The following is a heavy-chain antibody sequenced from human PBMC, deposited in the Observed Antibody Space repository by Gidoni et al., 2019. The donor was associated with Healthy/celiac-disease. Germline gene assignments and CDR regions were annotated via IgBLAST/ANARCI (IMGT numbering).Heavy chain of an antibody. CDR3: ARDRTDSGSYYYYYYYMDV. Sequence: QVQLQESGPGLVKPSQTLSLTCTVAGGSISSGRHYWSCIRQPAGKGLEGIGPIYTSGSTSYNPSLKSRVTMSLDTSKNQFSLKLSSVTAADTAVYYCARDRTDSGSYYYYYYYMDVWGKGTTVTVSS. D-gene: IGHD6-13*01. CDR1: GGSISSGRHY. J-gene: IGHJ6*03. CDR2: IYTSGST. V-gene: IGHV4-61*02.